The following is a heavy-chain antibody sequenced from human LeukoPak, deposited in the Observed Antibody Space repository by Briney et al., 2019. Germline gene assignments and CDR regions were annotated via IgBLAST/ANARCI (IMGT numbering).Heavy chain of an antibody. CDR3: ASLTRVDSSGYLDY. D-gene: IGHD3-22*01. V-gene: IGHV1-69*05. Sequence: SVKVSCKASGYTFAIYGISWVRQAPGQGLEWMGGIIPIFGTVNYAQKFQGRVTITTDESTSTAYMELSSLRSEDTAVYYCASLTRVDSSGYLDYWGQGTLVAVSS. CDR2: IIPIFGTV. CDR1: GYTFAIYG. J-gene: IGHJ4*02.